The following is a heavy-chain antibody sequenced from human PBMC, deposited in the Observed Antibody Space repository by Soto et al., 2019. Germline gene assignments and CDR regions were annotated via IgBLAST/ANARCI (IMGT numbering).Heavy chain of an antibody. CDR1: ENTVRYTY. CDR2: TYSGGST. D-gene: IGHD1-1*01. J-gene: IGHJ6*02. V-gene: IGHV3-53*01. Sequence: GGFLRLPFAAPENTVRYTYLRWFRQAPGKGLGWVSVTYSGGSTFYGDSVKTRFTISRDTSKNTVDLQMYSLRAQDTAAYYSARAVHTITDEYYNTMDDWGQGTTVTVS. CDR3: ARAVHTITDEYYNTMDD.